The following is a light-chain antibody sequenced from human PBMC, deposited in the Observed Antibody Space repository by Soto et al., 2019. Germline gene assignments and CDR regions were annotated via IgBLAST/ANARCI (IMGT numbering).Light chain of an antibody. J-gene: IGKJ5*01. CDR1: QGISTL. CDR3: QHFKSFPIT. CDR2: ESS. V-gene: IGKV1-13*02. Sequence: AIQLTHSPSSLSASVVYIVTITCRSSQGISTLLALYQQKPGKAPKVLIYESSLLQSGVPSRFSGSGSGTDFTLTISSLQPEDFATYYCQHFKSFPITFGQGTRLEIK.